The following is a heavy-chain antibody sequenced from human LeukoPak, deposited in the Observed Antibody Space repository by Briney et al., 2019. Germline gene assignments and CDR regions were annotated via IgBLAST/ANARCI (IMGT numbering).Heavy chain of an antibody. Sequence: PGGSLRLSCAASGFTFSSYAMSWVRQAPGKGLEWVSAISGSGGSTYYADSVKGRFTISRDNSKNTLYLQMNSLRAEDTAVYYCAKGVVVVVITTLSRGYFDYWGQGTLVTVSS. J-gene: IGHJ4*02. CDR2: ISGSGGST. V-gene: IGHV3-23*01. CDR3: AKGVVVVVITTLSRGYFDY. D-gene: IGHD3-22*01. CDR1: GFTFSSYA.